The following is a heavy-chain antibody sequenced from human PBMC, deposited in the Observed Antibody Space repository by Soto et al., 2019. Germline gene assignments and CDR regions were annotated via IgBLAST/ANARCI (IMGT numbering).Heavy chain of an antibody. CDR2: IYYSGST. Sequence: SETLSLTCTVSGGSISSSSYYWGWIRQPPGKGLEWIGSIYYSGSTYYNPSLKSRVTISVDTSKNQFSLKLSSVTAADTAVYYCASLHVNYSYGWSFFDYWGQGTLVTVSS. D-gene: IGHD5-18*01. CDR1: GGSISSSSYY. V-gene: IGHV4-39*01. J-gene: IGHJ4*02. CDR3: ASLHVNYSYGWSFFDY.